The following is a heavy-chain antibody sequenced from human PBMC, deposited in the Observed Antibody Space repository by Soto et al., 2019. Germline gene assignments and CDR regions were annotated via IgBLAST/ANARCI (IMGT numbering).Heavy chain of an antibody. CDR2: ISGSGTDT. Sequence: GGSLRLSCAASGFTFSSYAMSWARQAPGRGLEWVSAISGSGTDTYYADSVKGRFTISRDNSKNRLYLQMNSLRAEDTAVYYCAKERGGSYYFDYWGQGTLVTVSS. D-gene: IGHD1-26*01. CDR3: AKERGGSYYFDY. CDR1: GFTFSSYA. J-gene: IGHJ4*02. V-gene: IGHV3-23*01.